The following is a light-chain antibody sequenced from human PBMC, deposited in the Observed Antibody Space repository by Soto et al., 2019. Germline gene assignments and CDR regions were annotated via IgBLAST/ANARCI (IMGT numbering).Light chain of an antibody. V-gene: IGKV3-20*01. CDR3: QHYGLSVPWT. Sequence: EIVLTQSPGTVSLSPGERGTLSCRASQSVSSSQLAWYQQKPGQAPRLLIYGSSSRATGIPDRFSGSGSGTDFTLTISRLEPEDFGVYYCQHYGLSVPWTFGQGTKVEIK. CDR1: QSVSSSQ. CDR2: GSS. J-gene: IGKJ1*01.